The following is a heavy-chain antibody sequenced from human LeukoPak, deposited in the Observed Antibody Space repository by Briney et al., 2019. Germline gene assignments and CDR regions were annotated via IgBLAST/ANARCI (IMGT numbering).Heavy chain of an antibody. CDR2: IYYSGST. Sequence: PSETLSLTCTVSGGSISSSSYYWGWIRQPPGKGLEWIGNIYYSGSTYYNPSLKSRVTISVDTSKNQFSLKLSSVAAADTALYYCARLGDFWSNYYFDYWGQGTLVTVSS. CDR1: GGSISSSSYY. V-gene: IGHV4-39*01. D-gene: IGHD3-3*01. CDR3: ARLGDFWSNYYFDY. J-gene: IGHJ4*02.